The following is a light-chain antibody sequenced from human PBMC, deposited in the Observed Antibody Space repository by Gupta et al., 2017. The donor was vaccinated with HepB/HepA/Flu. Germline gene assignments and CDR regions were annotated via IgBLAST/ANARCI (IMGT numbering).Light chain of an antibody. CDR2: GSS. J-gene: IGKJ1*01. Sequence: EIVMTQSPATLSVSPGERATLSCRASQSVTINLAWYQQKPGQAPRLLIYGSSVRATGIPARFSGSGSGTEFTLTISGLQSEDFAVYYCQHESNWPRTFGQGTKVEIK. CDR3: QHESNWPRT. CDR1: QSVTIN. V-gene: IGKV3D-15*01.